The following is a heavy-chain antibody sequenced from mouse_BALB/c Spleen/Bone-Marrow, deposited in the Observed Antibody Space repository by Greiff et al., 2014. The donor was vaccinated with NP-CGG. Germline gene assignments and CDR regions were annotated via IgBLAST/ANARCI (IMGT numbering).Heavy chain of an antibody. J-gene: IGHJ4*01. Sequence: EVQLVESGAELVRPGTLVKLSCKASGFNIKDYYMHWVKQRPEQGLEWIGWIDPENGNTIYDPKFQGKASITADTSSNTAYLRLSSLTSEDTAVYYCADYGPYAMDYWGQGTSVTVSS. CDR3: ADYGPYAMDY. V-gene: IGHV14-1*02. CDR2: IDPENGNT. CDR1: GFNIKDYY. D-gene: IGHD1-1*02.